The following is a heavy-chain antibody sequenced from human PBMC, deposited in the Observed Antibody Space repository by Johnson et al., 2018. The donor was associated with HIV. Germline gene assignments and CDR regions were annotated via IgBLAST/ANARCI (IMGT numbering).Heavy chain of an antibody. CDR1: GFNFSNDA. D-gene: IGHD6-19*01. Sequence: QVQLVESGGGVVQPGRSLRLPCAASGFNFSNDAMHWVRQAPGKGLEWVAVISYDGSIKYYADSVKGRFTISRDNSKNTLYLQMNSLRAEDTPVYYCARDLAGHNAFDIWGQGTMVTVSS. J-gene: IGHJ3*02. CDR3: ARDLAGHNAFDI. CDR2: ISYDGSIK. V-gene: IGHV3-30*04.